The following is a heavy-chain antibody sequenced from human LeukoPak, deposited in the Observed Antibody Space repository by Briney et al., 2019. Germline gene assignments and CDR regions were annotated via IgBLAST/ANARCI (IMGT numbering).Heavy chain of an antibody. CDR3: ARSPDYYDSSGSLDY. CDR1: GGSISISHYF. CDR2: LFYSGST. V-gene: IGHV4-61*05. J-gene: IGHJ4*02. D-gene: IGHD3-22*01. Sequence: SETLSLTCTVSGGSISISHYFWNWIRQPPGKGLEWIGNLFYSGSTNYNPSLKSRVTISVDTSKNQFSLKLSSVTAADTAVYYCARSPDYYDSSGSLDYWGQGTLVTVSS.